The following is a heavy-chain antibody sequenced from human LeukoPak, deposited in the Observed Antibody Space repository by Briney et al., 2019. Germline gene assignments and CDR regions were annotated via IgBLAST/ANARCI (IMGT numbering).Heavy chain of an antibody. V-gene: IGHV3-33*07. CDR1: GFIFSSYG. CDR2: VWHDGSAE. J-gene: IGHJ4*02. CDR3: ARDSRGGWSGYFDT. Sequence: PGRPLRLSCAASGFIFSSYGMYWLPHAPSKGLECVAVVWHDGSAEFYAESVKGRFSISRDDSKNTLYLQMNSLRAEDTGLYYCARDSRGGWSGYFDTWGQGTLVTVSS. D-gene: IGHD6-19*01.